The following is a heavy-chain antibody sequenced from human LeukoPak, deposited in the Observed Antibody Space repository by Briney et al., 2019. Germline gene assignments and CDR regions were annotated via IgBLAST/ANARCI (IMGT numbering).Heavy chain of an antibody. CDR2: INTGGSST. D-gene: IGHD2-15*01. Sequence: PGGSLRLSCAVSGFTFSSYWMHWVRQVPGKGLVWVARINTGGSSTTYAASVKGRFTISRDNSKNTLYLQMNSLRAEDTAVYYCAETPAAAHTHCVDYWGQGTLVTVSS. V-gene: IGHV3-74*01. J-gene: IGHJ4*02. CDR1: GFTFSSYW. CDR3: AETPAAAHTHCVDY.